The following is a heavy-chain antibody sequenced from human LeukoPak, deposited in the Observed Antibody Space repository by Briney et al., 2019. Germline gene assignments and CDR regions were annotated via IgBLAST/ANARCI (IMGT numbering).Heavy chain of an antibody. D-gene: IGHD3-10*01. V-gene: IGHV3-23*01. CDR3: AKHGSGFYYFDY. J-gene: IGHJ4*02. CDR1: GFTVSSNY. Sequence: GGSLRLSCAASGFTVSSNYMSWVRQAPGKGLEWVSAISGSGGSTYYADSVKGRFTISRDNSKNTLYLQMNSLRAEDTAVYYCAKHGSGFYYFDYWGQGTLVTVSS. CDR2: ISGSGGST.